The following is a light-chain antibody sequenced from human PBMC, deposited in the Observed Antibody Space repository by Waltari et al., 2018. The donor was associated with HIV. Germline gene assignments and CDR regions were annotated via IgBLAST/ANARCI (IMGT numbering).Light chain of an antibody. CDR1: QSISNW. CDR3: LQCDSYSPWT. Sequence: DIQMTQSPSTLSASVGDRVTITCLASQSISNWLAWYQVKPGKAPKALIYKASILESGVPLRFSGSGSGTEFTLSISSLQPDDFATYYCLQCDSYSPWTLGQGTKVEIK. V-gene: IGKV1-5*03. J-gene: IGKJ1*01. CDR2: KAS.